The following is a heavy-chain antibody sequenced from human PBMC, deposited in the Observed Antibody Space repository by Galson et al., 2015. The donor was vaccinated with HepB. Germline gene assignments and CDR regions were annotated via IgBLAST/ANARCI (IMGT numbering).Heavy chain of an antibody. J-gene: IGHJ4*02. Sequence: SLRLSCAVSGLSVSSTYMSWVRQAPGRGLEWVSTLFSGGDTWYTDSMKGRLTISRDTSKNILYLEVNTLRPEDTAVYYCARDQLDHWGQGTLVTVSS. CDR2: LFSGGDT. V-gene: IGHV3-53*05. CDR3: ARDQLDH. CDR1: GLSVSSTY.